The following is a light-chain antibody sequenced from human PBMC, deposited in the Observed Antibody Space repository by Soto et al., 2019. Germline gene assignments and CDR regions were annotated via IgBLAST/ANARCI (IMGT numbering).Light chain of an antibody. CDR2: NNN. J-gene: IGLJ1*01. CDR3: GTLDGILSERLYV. Sequence: QSVLTQPPSVSGAPGQKVTISCSGSSSNIGNNYVSWYQQLPGTATKLLIYNNNRRPTGIPDRFSGSKSGTSATLDITGLQTGDEADYYCGTLDGILSERLYVFGPGTKVTVL. CDR1: SSNIGNNY. V-gene: IGLV1-51*01.